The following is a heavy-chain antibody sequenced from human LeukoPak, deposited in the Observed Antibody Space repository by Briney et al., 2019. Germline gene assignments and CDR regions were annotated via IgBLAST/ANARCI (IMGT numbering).Heavy chain of an antibody. D-gene: IGHD6-6*01. CDR3: ARFVVAARRFDP. J-gene: IGHJ5*02. V-gene: IGHV4-59*01. CDR1: GGSISSYH. Sequence: SETLSLTCTVSGGSISSYHWSWIRQPPGKGLEWIGYIYYSGSTNYNPSLKSRVTISVDTSKNQFSLKLSSVTAADTAVYYCARFVVAARRFDPWGQGTLVTVSS. CDR2: IYYSGST.